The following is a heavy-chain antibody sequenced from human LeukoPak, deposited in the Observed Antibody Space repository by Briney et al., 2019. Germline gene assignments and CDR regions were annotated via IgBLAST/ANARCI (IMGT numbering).Heavy chain of an antibody. CDR1: GFTFSSYS. V-gene: IGHV3-48*01. J-gene: IGHJ4*02. CDR2: ISSSSSTI. CDR3: ARGDGYNFFDY. D-gene: IGHD5-24*01. Sequence: GGSLRLSCAASGFTFSSYSMNWVRQAPGKGLEWVSYISSSSSTIYYADSVKGRFTISRDNSENTLYLQMKSLRAEDTAVYYCARGDGYNFFDYWGQGTLVTVSS.